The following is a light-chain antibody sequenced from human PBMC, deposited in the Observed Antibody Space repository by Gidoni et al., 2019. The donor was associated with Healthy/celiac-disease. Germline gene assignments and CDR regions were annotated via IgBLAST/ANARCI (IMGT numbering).Light chain of an antibody. CDR1: SSDVGGYNY. CDR2: EVS. Sequence: QSALTQPPSASGSPGQSVTIPCTGTSSDVGGYNYVSWYQQHSGKAPKLMIYEVSKRPSGVPDRFSGSKSGNTASLTVSGLQAEDEADYYCSSYAGSNNLHVVFGGGTKLTVL. J-gene: IGLJ2*01. V-gene: IGLV2-8*01. CDR3: SSYAGSNNLHVV.